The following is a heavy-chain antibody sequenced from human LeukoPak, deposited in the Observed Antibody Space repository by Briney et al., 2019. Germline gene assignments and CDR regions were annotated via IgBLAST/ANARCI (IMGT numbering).Heavy chain of an antibody. CDR1: GFTFSSYG. J-gene: IGHJ4*02. Sequence: PGGSLRLSCAASGFTFSSYGMHWVRPAPGKGLEWVAFIRYDGNNKNYADSVKGRFTISRDNSKNTLYLQMNSLRAEDTAVYYCANVAGVSSGAFDYWGQGTLVTVSS. CDR2: IRYDGNNK. CDR3: ANVAGVSSGAFDY. D-gene: IGHD3-22*01. V-gene: IGHV3-30*02.